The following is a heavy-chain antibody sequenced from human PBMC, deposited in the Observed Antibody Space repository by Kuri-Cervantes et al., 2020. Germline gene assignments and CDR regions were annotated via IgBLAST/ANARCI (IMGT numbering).Heavy chain of an antibody. CDR2: IYYSGST. D-gene: IGHD2-21*02. J-gene: IGHJ5*01. CDR3: ARGGGGDCYPGCWFDS. Sequence: GSLRLWCTVSGGSISSYYWSWIRQPPGKGLEWIGYIYYSGSTNYNPSLKSRVTISVDTSKNQFSLKLSSVTAADTAVYYCARGGGGDCYPGCWFDSWGQGTLVTVSS. CDR1: GGSISSYY. V-gene: IGHV4-59*01.